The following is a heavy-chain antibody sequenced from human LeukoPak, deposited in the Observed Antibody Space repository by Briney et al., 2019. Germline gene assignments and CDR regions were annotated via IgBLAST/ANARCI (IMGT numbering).Heavy chain of an antibody. CDR3: GSQKEWSLTEYHFDY. CDR1: GYSISSGYY. CDR2: VYHGGST. J-gene: IGHJ4*02. V-gene: IGHV4-38-2*02. Sequence: SETLSLTCTVSGYSISSGYYCGWIRQPPGKGLEWIGSVYHGGSTYYNPSLKSRVTISMDKPKNQFSLKLTAVTAADTAVYYCGSQKEWSLTEYHFDYWGQGTLVTVSS. D-gene: IGHD3-3*01.